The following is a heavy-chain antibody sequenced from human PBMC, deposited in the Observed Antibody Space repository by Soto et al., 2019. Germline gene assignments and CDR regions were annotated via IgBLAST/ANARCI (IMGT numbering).Heavy chain of an antibody. CDR2: ISGSSGNST. D-gene: IGHD5-18*01. CDR3: AKYSGDTYGTGYFSY. Sequence: GESLRLSCAASGFTFSDYAMNWVRQAPGKGLEWVSFISGSSGNSTYYADSVKGRFTVSRDNSKNTLYLQMNSLRAEDTAVYYCAKYSGDTYGTGYFSYWGQGTFVSGS. J-gene: IGHJ4*02. V-gene: IGHV3-23*01. CDR1: GFTFSDYA.